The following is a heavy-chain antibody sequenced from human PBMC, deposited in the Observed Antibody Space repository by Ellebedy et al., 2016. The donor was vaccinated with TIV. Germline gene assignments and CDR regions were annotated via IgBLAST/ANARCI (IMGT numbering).Heavy chain of an antibody. CDR2: IYYNGDT. CDR1: GGFINSGSNY. CDR3: ARGRDYNSGHHFSSYGLDV. J-gene: IGHJ6*02. Sequence: MPSETLSLTCIVSGGFINSGSNYWTWIRQHPVKGLEWIGHIYYNGDTNYNPSLKSRLSISIDSSENQFSLNLTSVTAADTAVYYCARGRDYNSGHHFSSYGLDVWGQGTTVTVSS. D-gene: IGHD3-22*01. V-gene: IGHV4-31*03.